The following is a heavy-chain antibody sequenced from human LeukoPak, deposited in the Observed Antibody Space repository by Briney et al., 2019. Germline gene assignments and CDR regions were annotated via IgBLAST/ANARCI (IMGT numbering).Heavy chain of an antibody. D-gene: IGHD3-10*01. Sequence: GASVKVSCKASGYTFTGYYMHWVRQAPGQGLEWMGWINPNSGGTNYAQKFQGWVTMTRDTSISTAYMELSRLRSQDTAVYYCARDYHGSGSLTTFDYWGQGTLVTVSS. CDR3: ARDYHGSGSLTTFDY. CDR1: GYTFTGYY. V-gene: IGHV1-2*04. J-gene: IGHJ4*02. CDR2: INPNSGGT.